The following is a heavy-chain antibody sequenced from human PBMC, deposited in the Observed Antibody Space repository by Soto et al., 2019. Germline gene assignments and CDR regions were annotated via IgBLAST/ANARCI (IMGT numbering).Heavy chain of an antibody. V-gene: IGHV1-69*12. J-gene: IGHJ6*02. D-gene: IGHD5-12*01. CDR3: ARPTRGDSGPKGYYYYGMDV. Sequence: QVQLVQSGAEVKKPGSSVKVSCKASGGTFSSYAISWVRQAPGQGLEWMGGIIPIFGTANYAQKFQGRVTITADESTSTAYMELSSLRSEDTAVDYCARPTRGDSGPKGYYYYGMDVWGQGTTVTVSS. CDR1: GGTFSSYA. CDR2: IIPIFGTA.